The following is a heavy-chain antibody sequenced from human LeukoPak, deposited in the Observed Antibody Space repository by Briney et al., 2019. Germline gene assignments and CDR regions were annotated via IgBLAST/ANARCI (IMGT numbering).Heavy chain of an antibody. V-gene: IGHV3-15*01. J-gene: IGHJ4*02. CDR3: TTYSSGSCPF. CDR1: GVTFSNAW. D-gene: IGHD6-19*01. Sequence: GGSLRLSCAASGVTFSNAWMTWVRQAPGKGLEWVGRIYRSSNGETTDYGAPGKGKFTRAREETKKKLQMKMHRLKTEDTAVYYCTTYSSGSCPFWGRGTLVTVSS. CDR2: IYRSSNGETT.